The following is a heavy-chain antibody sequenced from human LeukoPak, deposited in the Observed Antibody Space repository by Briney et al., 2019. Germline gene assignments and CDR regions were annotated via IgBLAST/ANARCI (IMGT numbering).Heavy chain of an antibody. CDR2: INPNSGGT. D-gene: IGHD2-15*01. Sequence: GASVKVSCKASGYTFTGYYMHWVRQAPGQGLEWMGWINPNSGGTNYAQKFQGRVTMTRDTSISTAYMELSRLRSDDTAVYYCATPSGGSFDAFDIWDQGSMVTVSS. J-gene: IGHJ3*02. V-gene: IGHV1-2*02. CDR3: ATPSGGSFDAFDI. CDR1: GYTFTGYY.